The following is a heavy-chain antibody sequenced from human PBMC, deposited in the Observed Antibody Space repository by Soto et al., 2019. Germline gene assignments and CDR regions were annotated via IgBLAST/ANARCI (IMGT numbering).Heavy chain of an antibody. D-gene: IGHD3-10*01. CDR2: ISANGRNT. CDR1: GFTFSSYA. Sequence: EVHLLESGGNVVQPGGSLRLSCAASGFTFSSYAMNWVRQAPGKGLEWVSSISANGRNTYYADSVKGRFTISRDRSKNTLYLQLDSLRVEATAVYYCAKDLSRLGWFALGAPVDPWGQGTLVTVSS. CDR3: AKDLSRLGWFALGAPVDP. V-gene: IGHV3-23*01. J-gene: IGHJ5*02.